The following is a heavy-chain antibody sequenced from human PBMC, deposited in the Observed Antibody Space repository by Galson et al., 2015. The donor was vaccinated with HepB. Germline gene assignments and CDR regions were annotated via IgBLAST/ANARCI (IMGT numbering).Heavy chain of an antibody. CDR2: IYYRGGT. V-gene: IGHV4-59*02. Sequence: ETLSLTCTVSGGSVSGYYWSWIRQTPGKGLEWIGYIYYRGGTSYNPSLKSRVTISVDTSKNQFSLKLSSVTAADTAVYYCARDGRNFGECPSDLWGRGTLVTVSS. CDR3: ARDGRNFGECPSDL. D-gene: IGHD3-10*01. J-gene: IGHJ2*01. CDR1: GGSVSGYY.